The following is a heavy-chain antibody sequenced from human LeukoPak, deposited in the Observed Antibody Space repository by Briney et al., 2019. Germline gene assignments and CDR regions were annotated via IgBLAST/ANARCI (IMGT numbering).Heavy chain of an antibody. CDR1: GFTFSSYA. D-gene: IGHD3-10*01. CDR2: ISYDGSNK. Sequence: PGGSLRLSCAASGFTFSSYAMHWVRQAPGKGLEWVAVISYDGSNKYYADSVKGRFTISRDNSKNTLYLQMNSLRAEDTAVYYCAKDRVRGVPDYWGQGTLVTVSS. J-gene: IGHJ4*02. CDR3: AKDRVRGVPDY. V-gene: IGHV3-30*04.